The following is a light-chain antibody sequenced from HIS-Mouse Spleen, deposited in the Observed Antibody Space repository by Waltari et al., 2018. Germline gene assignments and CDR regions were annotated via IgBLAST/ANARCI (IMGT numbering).Light chain of an antibody. CDR3: CSYAGSSTLV. Sequence: QSALTQPASVSGSPGQATPISCTATTSDVGSYNLVSWYQQHPGKAPKPMIYEGSKRPSGVSNRFSGSKSGNTASLTISGLQAEDEADYYCCSYAGSSTLVFGGGTKLTVL. CDR2: EGS. CDR1: TSDVGSYNL. V-gene: IGLV2-23*01. J-gene: IGLJ2*01.